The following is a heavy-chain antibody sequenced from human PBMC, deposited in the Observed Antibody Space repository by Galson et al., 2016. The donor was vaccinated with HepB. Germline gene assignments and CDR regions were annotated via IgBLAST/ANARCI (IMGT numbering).Heavy chain of an antibody. CDR2: VYYLKNT. CDR1: GDSISSSGFY. Sequence: SETLSLTCNVSGDSISSSGFYWGWIRQSPGKGLEWIGSVYYLKNTYYNPSLKSRVTVSVDTSKKQFSLSLRSVPAADTAVYYCVRSSGQWLRLRWFDPWGQGTLVTVSS. V-gene: IGHV4-39*01. D-gene: IGHD5-12*01. CDR3: VRSSGQWLRLRWFDP. J-gene: IGHJ5*02.